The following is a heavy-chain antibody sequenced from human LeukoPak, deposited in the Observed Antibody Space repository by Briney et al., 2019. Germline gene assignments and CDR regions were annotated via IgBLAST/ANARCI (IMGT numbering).Heavy chain of an antibody. J-gene: IGHJ5*02. CDR2: IDSGGAT. CDR3: ARLRTTNNWYYD. V-gene: IGHV3-53*01. D-gene: IGHD1-26*01. Sequence: PGGSLRLSCAASGFTVSSNYMSWVRQAPGKGLEWVSVIDSGGATYYADSVKGRFTISRDNSKNTLYLQMSSLRAEDTAVYYCARLRTTNNWYYDWGQGTLVTVSS. CDR1: GFTVSSNY.